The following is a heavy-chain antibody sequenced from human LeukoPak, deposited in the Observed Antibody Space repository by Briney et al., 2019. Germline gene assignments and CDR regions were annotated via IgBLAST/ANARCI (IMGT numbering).Heavy chain of an antibody. V-gene: IGHV3-74*01. Sequence: PGGSLRLSCAASGFTFSSYWMHWVRQAPGKGLVWVSRTNSDGSSTSYADSVKGRFTISRDNAKNTLYLQMNSLRAEGTAVYYCAGEGYGDYEENYWGQGTLVTVPS. D-gene: IGHD4-17*01. CDR1: GFTFSSYW. CDR3: AGEGYGDYEENY. J-gene: IGHJ4*02. CDR2: TNSDGSST.